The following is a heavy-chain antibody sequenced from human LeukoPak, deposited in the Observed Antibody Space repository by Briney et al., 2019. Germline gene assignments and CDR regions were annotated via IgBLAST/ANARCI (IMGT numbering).Heavy chain of an antibody. J-gene: IGHJ4*02. D-gene: IGHD1-26*01. Sequence: KPSETLSLTCTVSGGSISSSSYYWGWIRQPPGKGLEWIGSIYYSGSTYYNPSLKSRVTISVDTSKNQFSLKLSSVTAADTAVYYCARPTYSGSYYPFYYWGQGTLGTVSS. CDR3: ARPTYSGSYYPFYY. CDR2: IYYSGST. V-gene: IGHV4-39*01. CDR1: GGSISSSSYY.